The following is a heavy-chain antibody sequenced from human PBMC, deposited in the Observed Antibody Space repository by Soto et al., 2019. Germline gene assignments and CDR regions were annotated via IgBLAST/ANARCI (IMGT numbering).Heavy chain of an antibody. CDR3: AREVFEVVPTPIRAYSHGMDV. D-gene: IGHD2-2*02. V-gene: IGHV3-30-3*01. CDR1: GFTFASYA. Sequence: GGSLRLSCASSGFTFASYAIHWVRQAPGKGLEWVAVISSAGNSEYYGDSVRGRFSISRDNSKNTLYLQMNSLSVEDTAVYYCAREVFEVVPTPIRAYSHGMDVWGQGTTVTVSS. J-gene: IGHJ6*02. CDR2: ISSAGNSE.